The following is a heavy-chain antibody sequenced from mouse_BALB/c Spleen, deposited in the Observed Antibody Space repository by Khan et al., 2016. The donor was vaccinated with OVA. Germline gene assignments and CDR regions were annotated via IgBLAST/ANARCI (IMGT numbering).Heavy chain of an antibody. V-gene: IGHV3-2*02. CDR1: GYSITSGYG. CDR3: ARRARIEY. CDR2: ISYSGST. J-gene: IGHJ2*01. Sequence: EVQLVETGPGLVKPSQSLSLTCTVTGYSITSGYGWNWIRQFPGNKLEWMGYISYSGSTNYNPSLKSRISITRDTSKNQFFLQLNSVTTEDTATYYCARRARIEYWGQGTTLTVSS. D-gene: IGHD3-1*01.